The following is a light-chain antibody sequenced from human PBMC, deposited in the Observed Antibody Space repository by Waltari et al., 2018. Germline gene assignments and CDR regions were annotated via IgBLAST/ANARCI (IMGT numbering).Light chain of an antibody. Sequence: QSTLTQPPSASGTPGQRVTIPCSGSSSNIGSNYVYWYQPFPGTAPKVLIYRNNQRPSGVPDRFSGARSGSSASLIIGGLRSEDEADYYCAAWDDSLSGWVFGGGTKVTVL. CDR1: SSNIGSNY. CDR2: RNN. CDR3: AAWDDSLSGWV. J-gene: IGLJ3*02. V-gene: IGLV1-47*01.